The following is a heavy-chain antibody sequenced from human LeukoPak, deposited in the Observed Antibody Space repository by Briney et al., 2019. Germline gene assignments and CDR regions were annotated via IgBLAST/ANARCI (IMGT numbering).Heavy chain of an antibody. Sequence: SETLSLTCTVSGGSMIRTDYYWGWIRQPPGKGLEWIGSIYHSRSTYYNPSLESRVSVSVYTSKNQFSLKLSAVTAADTAVYYCARADSPFWSRFDPWGQGTLVTVSS. D-gene: IGHD3-3*01. V-gene: IGHV4-39*07. J-gene: IGHJ5*02. CDR2: IYHSRST. CDR1: GGSMIRTDYY. CDR3: ARADSPFWSRFDP.